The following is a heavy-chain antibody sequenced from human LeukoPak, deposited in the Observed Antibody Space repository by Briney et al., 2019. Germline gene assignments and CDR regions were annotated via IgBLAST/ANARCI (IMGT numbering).Heavy chain of an antibody. D-gene: IGHD1-26*01. CDR2: IYTSGST. J-gene: IGHJ2*01. V-gene: IGHV4-4*07. CDR1: GGSISSYY. CDR3: ARDWDPWWYFYL. Sequence: NPSETLSLTCTVSGGSISSYYWSWIRQPPGKGLEWIGRIYTSGSTNYNPSLKSRVTMSVDTSKNQFSLKLSSVTAADTGVYYCARDWDPWWYFYLWGRGTLVTVSS.